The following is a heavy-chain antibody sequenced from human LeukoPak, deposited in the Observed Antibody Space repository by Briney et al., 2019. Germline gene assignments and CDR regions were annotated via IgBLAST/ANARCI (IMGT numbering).Heavy chain of an antibody. V-gene: IGHV1-69*01. CDR2: IIPIFGTA. D-gene: IGHD3-10*01. J-gene: IGHJ3*02. CDR3: ARDSGSGGFDI. Sequence: VASVKVSCKASGGTFSSYAISWVRQAPGQGLEWMGGIIPIFGTANYAQKFQGRVTITADESTGTAYMELSSLRSEDTAVYYCARDSGSGGFDIWGQGTMVTVSS. CDR1: GGTFSSYA.